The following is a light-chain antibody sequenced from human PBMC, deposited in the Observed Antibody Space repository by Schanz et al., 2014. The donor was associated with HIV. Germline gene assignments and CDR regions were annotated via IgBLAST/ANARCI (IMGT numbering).Light chain of an antibody. CDR1: SRDIGSYHF. V-gene: IGLV2-8*01. CDR3: SSFAGNNKLL. CDR2: EVN. J-gene: IGLJ2*01. Sequence: QSALTHPPSASGSPGQSVTISCTGTSRDIGSYHFLSWYQHHPAEPPKLIIYEVNKRPSGVPNRFSGSKSGNTASLTVSGLQADDEADYYCSSFAGNNKLLFGGGTKLTVL.